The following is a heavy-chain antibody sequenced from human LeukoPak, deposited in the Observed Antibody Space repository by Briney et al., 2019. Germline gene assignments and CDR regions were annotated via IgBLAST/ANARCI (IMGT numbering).Heavy chain of an antibody. CDR2: IKQDGSEK. V-gene: IGHV3-7*01. CDR3: ARDEVLVVALYYYYYYMDV. CDR1: GFTFSSYA. Sequence: GGSLRLSCAASGFTFSSYAMSWVRQAPGKGLEWVANIKQDGSEKYYVDSVKGRFTISRDNAKNSLYLQINSLRAEDTAVYYCARDEVLVVALYYYYYYMDVWGKGTTVTISS. D-gene: IGHD3-22*01. J-gene: IGHJ6*03.